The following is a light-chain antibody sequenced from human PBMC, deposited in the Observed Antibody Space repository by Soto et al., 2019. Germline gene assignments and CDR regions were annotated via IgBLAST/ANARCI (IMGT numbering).Light chain of an antibody. CDR1: QSLLHRTGNIY. CDR2: LVF. J-gene: IGKJ2*01. V-gene: IGKV2-28*01. Sequence: EIVMTQSPLSLPVTPGEPASISCRSSQSLLHRTGNIYLHWYLQKPGQSPQLLIYLVFNRASGVTDRFSGSGSGTDFTLRISRVEAEDVGVYYCMQSLQTPVTFGQGTKLEIK. CDR3: MQSLQTPVT.